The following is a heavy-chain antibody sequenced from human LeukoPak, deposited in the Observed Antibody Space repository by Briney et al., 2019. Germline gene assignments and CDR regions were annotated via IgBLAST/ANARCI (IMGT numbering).Heavy chain of an antibody. D-gene: IGHD5-12*01. J-gene: IGHJ3*02. CDR1: GFTFDDYA. CDR3: AIGYGGYLSQSAFDI. Sequence: PGRSLRLSCAASGFTFDDYAMHWVRQAPGKGLVWLSRINSDGYSISYANSVKGRFTISRDDSKNTLYLQMNSLRAEDTAVYYCAIGYGGYLSQSAFDIWGQGTMVTVSS. V-gene: IGHV3-74*01. CDR2: INSDGYSI.